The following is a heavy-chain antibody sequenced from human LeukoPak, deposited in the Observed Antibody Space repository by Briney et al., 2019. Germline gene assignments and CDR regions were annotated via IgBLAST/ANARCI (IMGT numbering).Heavy chain of an antibody. CDR1: GFTFSSYS. V-gene: IGHV3-23*01. J-gene: IGHJ4*02. CDR3: AKGGELEAYYFDY. CDR2: ISGSGGST. D-gene: IGHD1-26*01. Sequence: GGSLRLSCAASGFTFSSYSMNWVRQAPGKGLEWVSAISGSGGSTYYADSVKGRFTISRDNSKNTLFLQMNSLRAEDTAVYYCAKGGELEAYYFDYWGQGTLVTVSS.